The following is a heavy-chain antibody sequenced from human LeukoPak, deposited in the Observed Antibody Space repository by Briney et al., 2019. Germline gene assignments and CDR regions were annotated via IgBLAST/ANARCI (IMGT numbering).Heavy chain of an antibody. CDR2: IYYSGST. V-gene: IGHV4-39*01. CDR1: GASISSSSYY. CDR3: ARHSTSSGYSPFNY. J-gene: IGHJ4*02. Sequence: SETLSLTCTVSGASISSSSYYWGWIRQPPGKGLEWIGSIYYSGSTYYNPSLKSRVTISVDTSKNQFSLKLSSVTAADTAVYYCARHSTSSGYSPFNYWGQGTPVTVSS. D-gene: IGHD3-22*01.